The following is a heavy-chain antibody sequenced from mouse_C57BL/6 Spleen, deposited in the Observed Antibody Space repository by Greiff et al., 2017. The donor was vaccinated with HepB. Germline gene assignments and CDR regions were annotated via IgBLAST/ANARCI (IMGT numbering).Heavy chain of an antibody. D-gene: IGHD1-1*01. CDR1: GYSITSGYY. V-gene: IGHV3-6*01. Sequence: EVKLQESGPGLVKPSQSLSLTCSVTGYSITSGYYWNWIRQFPGNKLEWMGYISYDGSNNYNPSLKNRISITRDTSKNQFFLKLNSVTTEDTATYYCARPTVVPYWYFDVWGTGTTVTVSS. CDR2: ISYDGSN. J-gene: IGHJ1*03. CDR3: ARPTVVPYWYFDV.